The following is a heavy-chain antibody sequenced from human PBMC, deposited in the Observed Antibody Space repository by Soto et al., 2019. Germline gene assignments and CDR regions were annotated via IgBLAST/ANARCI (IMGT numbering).Heavy chain of an antibody. Sequence: QVQLVQSGAEVKKPGASVKVSCKASGYTFTSYNIHLVRQAPGQGLEWVGMINPRGFFTTYAQKFRGRVTMTGDTSTSVVYMELTNLRSEDTAVYYCARAAGRFRELFWFDPWGQGTLVSVSS. V-gene: IGHV1-46*01. CDR3: ARAAGRFRELFWFDP. CDR1: GYTFTSYN. J-gene: IGHJ5*02. D-gene: IGHD3-10*01. CDR2: INPRGFFT.